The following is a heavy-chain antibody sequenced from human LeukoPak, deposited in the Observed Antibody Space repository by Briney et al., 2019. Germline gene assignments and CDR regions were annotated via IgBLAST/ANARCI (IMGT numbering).Heavy chain of an antibody. J-gene: IGHJ4*02. Sequence: AGGSLRLSCAASGFTFSSYAMSWVRQAPGKGLEWVSYISSSSSTIYYADSVKGRFTISRDNAKNSLYLQMNSLRAEDTAVYYCAMGIVGSLGIFDYWGQGTLVTVSS. CDR3: AMGIVGSLGIFDY. CDR1: GFTFSSYA. D-gene: IGHD1-26*01. CDR2: ISSSSSTI. V-gene: IGHV3-48*01.